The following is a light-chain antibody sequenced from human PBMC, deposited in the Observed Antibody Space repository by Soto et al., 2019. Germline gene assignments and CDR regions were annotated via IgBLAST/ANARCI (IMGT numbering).Light chain of an antibody. Sequence: IQMTQSPSSLSASLLDIVTIACVASQVIRNDLGWYQQKPGKAPKLLIYAASTLHSGVPSRFSGSGSATEFTLTISTLHPDDFATYYCVQDYDYPRTFGQGTKVDIK. CDR1: QVIRND. V-gene: IGKV1-6*01. J-gene: IGKJ1*01. CDR3: VQDYDYPRT. CDR2: AAS.